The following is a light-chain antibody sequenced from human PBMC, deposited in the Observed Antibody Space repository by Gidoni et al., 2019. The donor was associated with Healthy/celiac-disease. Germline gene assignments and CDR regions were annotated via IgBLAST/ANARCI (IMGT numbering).Light chain of an antibody. Sequence: QSARTQPASVSGSPGQAITISCTGTSSDVGGYNSVSWYQPHPGKAPKLLIYDVSNRPSGVSHRFSGSTSGNTASLTISGLQAEDEADYYCSSYTSSSPLVFGTGTKVTVL. V-gene: IGLV2-14*03. CDR2: DVS. CDR1: SSDVGGYNS. J-gene: IGLJ1*01. CDR3: SSYTSSSPLV.